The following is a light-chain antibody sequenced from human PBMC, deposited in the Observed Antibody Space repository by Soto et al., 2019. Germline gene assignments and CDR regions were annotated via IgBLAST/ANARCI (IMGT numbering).Light chain of an antibody. CDR1: QSISSW. CDR3: QQYYSYSRT. V-gene: IGKV1-5*01. J-gene: IGKJ1*01. CDR2: DAS. Sequence: DIQMTQSPSTLSASVGDRVTIACRASQSISSWLAWYQQKPGKAPKLLIYDASSLESGVPSRFSGRGSGTEFTLTISSLQPDDFAEYYCQQYYSYSRTFGQGTKVEIK.